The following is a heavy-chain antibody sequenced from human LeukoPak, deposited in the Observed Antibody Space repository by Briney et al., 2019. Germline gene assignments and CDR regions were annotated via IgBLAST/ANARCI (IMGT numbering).Heavy chain of an antibody. CDR2: IPASGGNT. Sequence: VGSLRLSCAASGFTFSTYGMRWVRQAPGKGLEWVSTIPASGGNTYYADSVKGRFTISRDNSKNTLYLQTNSLRAEDTAVYYCARDFHGPFDYWGQGTLVTVSS. CDR1: GFTFSTYG. V-gene: IGHV3-23*01. CDR3: ARDFHGPFDY. J-gene: IGHJ4*02.